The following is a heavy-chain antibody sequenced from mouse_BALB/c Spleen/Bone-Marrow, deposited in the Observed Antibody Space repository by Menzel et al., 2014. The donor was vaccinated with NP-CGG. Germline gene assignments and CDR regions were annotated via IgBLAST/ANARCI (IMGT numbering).Heavy chain of an antibody. D-gene: IGHD1-2*01. CDR3: ASSFITTAYYFDF. Sequence: VQLQQSGPELVKPGASVKISCKASGYSFTGYFMNWVMQSHGKSLEWIGRINPYNGDTFYNQKFKGKATLTVDKSSSTAHTELRSLASEDSAVYYCASSFITTAYYFDFWGQGTTLTVSS. J-gene: IGHJ2*01. CDR1: GYSFTGYF. V-gene: IGHV1-20*02. CDR2: INPYNGDT.